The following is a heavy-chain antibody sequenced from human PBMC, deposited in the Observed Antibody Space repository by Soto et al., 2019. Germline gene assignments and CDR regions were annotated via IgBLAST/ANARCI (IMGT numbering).Heavy chain of an antibody. J-gene: IGHJ4*02. CDR1: GFTFSDYY. D-gene: IGHD6-6*01. CDR2: ISSSSSYT. CDR3: ARGGYSSSSRYY. Sequence: ESGGGLVKPGGSLRLSCAASGFTFSDYYMSWIRQAPGKGLEWVSYISSSSSYTNYADSVKGRFTISRDNAKNSLYLQMNSLRAEDTAVYYCARGGYSSSSRYYWGQGTLVTVSS. V-gene: IGHV3-11*06.